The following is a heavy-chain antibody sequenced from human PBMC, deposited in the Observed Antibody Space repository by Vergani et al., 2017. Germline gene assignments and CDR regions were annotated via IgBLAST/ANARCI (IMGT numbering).Heavy chain of an antibody. D-gene: IGHD3-3*01. Sequence: QVQLQQWGAGLLKPSETLSLTCAVYGGSFSGYYWSWIRQPPGKGLEWSGEINHSGSTNYNPSLKSRVTISVDTSKNQFSLKLSSVTAADTAVYYCASLLRGYDFWSGAIDYWGQGTLVTVSS. CDR2: INHSGST. CDR1: GGSFSGYY. V-gene: IGHV4-34*01. CDR3: ASLLRGYDFWSGAIDY. J-gene: IGHJ4*02.